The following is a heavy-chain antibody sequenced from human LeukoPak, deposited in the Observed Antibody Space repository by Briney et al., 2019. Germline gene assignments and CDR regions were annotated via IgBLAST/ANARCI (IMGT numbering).Heavy chain of an antibody. CDR3: ARDNGWSADF. CDR2: IKQDGSAK. V-gene: IGHV3-7*03. D-gene: IGHD2-15*01. J-gene: IGHJ4*02. CDR1: GFTFSRHW. Sequence: PGGSLSLSCAASGFTFSRHWMYWVRQAPGKGLEWVANIKQDGSAKPYVDSVKGRFTISRDNAKNSLFLQMNSLRVEDTAVYYCARDNGWSADFWGQGTLVTVSS.